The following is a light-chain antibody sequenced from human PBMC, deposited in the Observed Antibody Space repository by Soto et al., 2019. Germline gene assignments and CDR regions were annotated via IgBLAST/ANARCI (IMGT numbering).Light chain of an antibody. CDR3: RQRTRWYT. CDR2: DAS. V-gene: IGKV3-11*01. CDR1: QSVSSN. J-gene: IGKJ2*01. Sequence: EIVLTQAPAILSLSPGVRVTLSCRASQSVSSNLAWYQQKPGQAPRLLIYDASNRATGIPARFSGSGSETDFTLTISSLEAEDFAVYYCRQRTRWYTVGQGTKLEIK.